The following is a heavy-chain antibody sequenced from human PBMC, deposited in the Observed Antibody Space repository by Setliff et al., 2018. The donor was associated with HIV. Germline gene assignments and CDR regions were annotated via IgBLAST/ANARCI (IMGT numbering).Heavy chain of an antibody. CDR3: ARGAWYTSGWYSSRYMDV. J-gene: IGHJ6*03. CDR1: GYSLTELS. V-gene: IGHV1-24*01. Sequence: ASVKVSCKVSGYSLTELSMHWVRQAPGKGLEWMGGFDPDDGETVYAQQFQGRVTMTRNTSISTAYMALSSLRSEDTAVYYCARGAWYTSGWYSSRYMDVWGKGTTVTVSS. CDR2: FDPDDGET. D-gene: IGHD6-19*01.